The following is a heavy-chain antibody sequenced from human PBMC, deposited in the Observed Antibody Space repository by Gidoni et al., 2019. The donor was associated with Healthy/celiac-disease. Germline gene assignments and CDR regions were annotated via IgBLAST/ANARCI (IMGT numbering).Heavy chain of an antibody. Sequence: VTLRESGPALVKHTQTLTMPCTFSGFSLSTSGMCVCWSRQPPGKALEWLARIDWDDDKYYSTSLKTRLTISKDTSKNQVVLTMTNMDPVDTATYYCARIPGGSSLRFDYWGQGTLVTVSS. CDR3: ARIPGGSSLRFDY. J-gene: IGHJ4*02. D-gene: IGHD6-13*01. CDR1: GFSLSTSGMC. CDR2: IDWDDDK. V-gene: IGHV2-70*15.